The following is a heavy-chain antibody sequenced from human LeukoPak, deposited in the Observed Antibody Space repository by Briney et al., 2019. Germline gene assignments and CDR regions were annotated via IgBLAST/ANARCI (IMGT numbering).Heavy chain of an antibody. J-gene: IGHJ4*02. D-gene: IGHD4-17*01. CDR3: ARDHGDYEPGLYYFDY. Sequence: GGSLRLSCAASGFTFSSYEMNWVRQAPGKGLEGGSYISSSGSTIYYADSVKGRFTISRDNAKNSLYLQMNSMRAEDTAVYYCARDHGDYEPGLYYFDYWGQGTLVTVSS. CDR1: GFTFSSYE. CDR2: ISSSGSTI. V-gene: IGHV3-48*03.